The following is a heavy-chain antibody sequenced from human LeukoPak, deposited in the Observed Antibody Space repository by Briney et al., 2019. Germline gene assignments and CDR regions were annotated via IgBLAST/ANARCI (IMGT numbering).Heavy chain of an antibody. V-gene: IGHV4-34*01. CDR3: AREGRGSSWPYYYYYYYMDV. CDR1: GGSFSGYY. CDR2: INHSGST. D-gene: IGHD6-13*01. Sequence: PSETLSLTCAVYGGSFSGYYWSWIRQPPGKGLEWIGEINHSGSTNYNPSLKSRVTISVDTSKNQFSLKLSSVTAADTAVYYCAREGRGSSWPYYYYYYYMDVWGKGTTVTVSS. J-gene: IGHJ6*03.